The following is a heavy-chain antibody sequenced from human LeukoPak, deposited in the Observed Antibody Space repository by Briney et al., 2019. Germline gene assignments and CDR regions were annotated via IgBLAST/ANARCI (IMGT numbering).Heavy chain of an antibody. Sequence: PSETLSLTCTLSGGSISNRNYYWGWIRQPPGEGLEWIGSIYYGGSTYYNPSLKSRVTISVDTSKNQFSLKLSSVTAADTAVYFCARLAIVGATTGNLDYWGQGTLVIVSA. CDR2: IYYGGST. CDR3: ARLAIVGATTGNLDY. D-gene: IGHD1-26*01. CDR1: GGSISNRNYY. V-gene: IGHV4-39*01. J-gene: IGHJ4*02.